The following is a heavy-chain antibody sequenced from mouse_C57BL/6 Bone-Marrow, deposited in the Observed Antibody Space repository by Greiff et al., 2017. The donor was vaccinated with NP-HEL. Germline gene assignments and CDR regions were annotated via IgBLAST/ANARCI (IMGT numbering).Heavy chain of an antibody. J-gene: IGHJ1*03. V-gene: IGHV5-6*01. CDR2: ISSGGSYT. CDR1: GFTFSSYG. CDR3: ARHRQIYYGVRGYFDV. D-gene: IGHD2-1*01. Sequence: VQLKESGGDLVKPGGSLKLSCAASGFTFSSYGMSWVRQTPDKRLEWVATISSGGSYTYYPDSVKGRFTISRDNAKNTLYLQMSSLKSEDTAMYYCARHRQIYYGVRGYFDVWGTGTTVTVSS.